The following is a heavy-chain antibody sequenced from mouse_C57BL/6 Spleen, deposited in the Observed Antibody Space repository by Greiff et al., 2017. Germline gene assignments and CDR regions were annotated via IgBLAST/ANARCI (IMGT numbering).Heavy chain of an antibody. D-gene: IGHD1-1*01. V-gene: IGHV3-6*01. CDR2: ISYDGSN. CDR1: GYSITSGYY. J-gene: IGHJ4*01. Sequence: VQLQQSGPGLVKPSQSLSLTCSVTGYSITSGYYWNWIRQFPGNKLAWMGYISYDGSNNYNPSLKNRISITRDTSKDQFFLKLNSVTTEDTATYYCARDLTTVVGDLDYAMDYWGQGTSVTVSS. CDR3: ARDLTTVVGDLDYAMDY.